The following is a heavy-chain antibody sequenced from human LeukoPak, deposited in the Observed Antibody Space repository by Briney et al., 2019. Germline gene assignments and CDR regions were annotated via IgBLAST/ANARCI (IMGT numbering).Heavy chain of an antibody. CDR2: ISTSSSYI. CDR3: AKGGIHRGYYYYYMDV. V-gene: IGHV3-21*04. D-gene: IGHD6-13*01. J-gene: IGHJ6*03. Sequence: GGSLRLSCAASGFTFDDYGMSWVRQAPGKGLEWVSFISTSSSYIYYADSVRGRFTISRANAKKSLYLQMNSLRAEDTALYYCAKGGIHRGYYYYYMDVWGKGTTVTISS. CDR1: GFTFDDYG.